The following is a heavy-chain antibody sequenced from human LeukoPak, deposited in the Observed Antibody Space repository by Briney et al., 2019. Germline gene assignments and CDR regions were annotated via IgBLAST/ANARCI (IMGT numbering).Heavy chain of an antibody. D-gene: IGHD1-1*01. J-gene: IGHJ4*02. CDR2: ISGSGGST. V-gene: IGHV3-23*01. CDR3: AKDAWQLLEALFDN. Sequence: PGGSLRLSCAASGFTFSSYAMSWVRQAPGKGLEWVSGISGSGGSTYYADSVKGRFTISRDNSKSTLYLQINSLRADDSAIYYCAKDAWQLLEALFDNWGQGTLVTVSS. CDR1: GFTFSSYA.